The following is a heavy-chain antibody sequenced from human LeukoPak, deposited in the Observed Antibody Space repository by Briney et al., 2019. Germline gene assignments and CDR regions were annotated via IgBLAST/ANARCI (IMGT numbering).Heavy chain of an antibody. Sequence: ASVKVSCTASGYTFTGYYMHWVRQAHGQGLERMGWINPNSGGRNYSQKFQGRVTMTRDTSISTAYMELSRLRSDATAVYDCATRYYYGSGSHRNLLDYWGQGTLVTVSS. D-gene: IGHD3-10*01. CDR3: ATRYYYGSGSHRNLLDY. J-gene: IGHJ4*02. CDR1: GYTFTGYY. V-gene: IGHV1-2*02. CDR2: INPNSGGR.